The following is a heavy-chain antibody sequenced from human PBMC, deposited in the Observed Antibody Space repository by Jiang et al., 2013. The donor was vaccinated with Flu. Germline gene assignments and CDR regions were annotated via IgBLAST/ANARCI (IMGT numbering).Heavy chain of an antibody. J-gene: IGHJ6*02. CDR3: ARVWDGMDV. Sequence: GAEVKKPGSSVKVSCKGSGGTFSSNAIFWVRQAPGQGLEWLGRIVPIIAITNYAQKFQGRVTITADKSTGTAYLELSRLRSDDTAVYYCARVWDGMDVWGQGTTVTVSS. D-gene: IGHD1-26*01. CDR2: IVPIIAIT. CDR1: GGTFSSNA. V-gene: IGHV1-69*04.